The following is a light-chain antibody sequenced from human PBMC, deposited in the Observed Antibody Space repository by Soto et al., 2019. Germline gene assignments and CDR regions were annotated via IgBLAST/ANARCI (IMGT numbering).Light chain of an antibody. CDR2: GAS. J-gene: IGKJ1*01. CDR3: QQYNNWPRT. V-gene: IGKV3-15*01. CDR1: QSFSSN. Sequence: EIVMTQSPATLSVSPGERATLSCRASQSFSSNLAWYQQKPGQAPRLLIYGASTRATGIPARFSGSGSGTEFTLTISSLQSEDFAVYCCQQYNNWPRTFGQGTKVEIK.